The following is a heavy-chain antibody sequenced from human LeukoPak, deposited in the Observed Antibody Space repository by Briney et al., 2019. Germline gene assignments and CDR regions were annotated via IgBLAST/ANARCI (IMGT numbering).Heavy chain of an antibody. D-gene: IGHD5-18*01. J-gene: IGHJ3*02. CDR1: GGSISSYY. CDR2: IYTSGST. V-gene: IGHV4-4*07. Sequence: SEILSLTCTVSGGSISSYYWSWIRQPAGKGLEWIGRIYTSGSTNYNPSLKSRVTMSVDTSKNQFSLKLSSVTAADTAVYYCATSHVDTAMATALGALDIWGQGTMVTVSS. CDR3: ATSHVDTAMATALGALDI.